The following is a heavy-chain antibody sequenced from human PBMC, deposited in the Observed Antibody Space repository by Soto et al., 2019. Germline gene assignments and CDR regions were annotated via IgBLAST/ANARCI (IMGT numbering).Heavy chain of an antibody. CDR1: GFTFSSYA. V-gene: IGHV3-30-3*01. D-gene: IGHD6-19*01. CDR2: ISYDGSNK. J-gene: IGHJ4*02. CDR3: ARDLIAVAAYFDY. Sequence: QVQLVESGGGVVQPGRSLRLSCAASGFTFSSYAMHWVRQAPGKGLEWVAVISYDGSNKYYADSVKGRFTISRDNSKNTLYLQMNSLRAEDTAVYYCARDLIAVAAYFDYWGQGTPVTVSS.